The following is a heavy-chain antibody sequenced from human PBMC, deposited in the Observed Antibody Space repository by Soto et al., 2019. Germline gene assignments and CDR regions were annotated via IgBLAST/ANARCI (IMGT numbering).Heavy chain of an antibody. CDR2: ISSSSSYI. J-gene: IGHJ3*02. D-gene: IGHD3-3*01. Sequence: GGSLRLSCAASGFTFSSYSMNWVRQAPGKGLEWVSSISSSSSYIYYADSVKGRFTISRDNAKNSLYLQMNSLRAEDTAVYYCARDLGTLTKPMNDAFDIWGQGTMVTVSS. CDR1: GFTFSSYS. V-gene: IGHV3-21*01. CDR3: ARDLGTLTKPMNDAFDI.